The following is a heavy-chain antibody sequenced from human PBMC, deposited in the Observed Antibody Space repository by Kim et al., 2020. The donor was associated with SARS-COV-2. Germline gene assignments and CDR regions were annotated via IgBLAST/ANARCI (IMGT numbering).Heavy chain of an antibody. J-gene: IGHJ4*02. CDR3: ARRVSGYYSGHYFDY. D-gene: IGHD3-22*01. V-gene: IGHV5-51*01. Sequence: PSFQGQVTISADKSISTAYLQWSSLKASDTAMYYCARRVSGYYSGHYFDYWGQGTLVTVSS.